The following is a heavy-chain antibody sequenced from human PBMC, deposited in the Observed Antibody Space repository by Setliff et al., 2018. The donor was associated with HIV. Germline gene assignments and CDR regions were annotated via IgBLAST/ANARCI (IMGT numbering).Heavy chain of an antibody. CDR3: ARDYCSGGTCYSDLYYFDL. J-gene: IGHJ4*02. V-gene: IGHV1-46*01. CDR1: GYTFTSYP. CDR2: INTSGGSA. D-gene: IGHD2-15*01. Sequence: ASVKVSCKASGYTFTSYPMHWVRQAPGQGLEWMGVINTSGGSAGYAEKFRGRVTMTRDTSTSTVYMDLRNLRSEDTAVYYCARDYCSGGTCYSDLYYFDLWGRGTLVTVSS.